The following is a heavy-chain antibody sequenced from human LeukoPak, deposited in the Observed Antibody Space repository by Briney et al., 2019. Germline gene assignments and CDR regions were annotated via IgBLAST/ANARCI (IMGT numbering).Heavy chain of an antibody. V-gene: IGHV4-30-2*01. D-gene: IGHD3-22*01. J-gene: IGHJ4*02. CDR2: IYHSGST. Sequence: NASQTLSLTCTVSGGSISSGGYYWSWIRQPPGKGLEWIGYIYHSGSTYYNPSLKSRVTISVDRSKNQFSLKLSSVTAADTAVYYCARLSYYYDSSGHDYWGQGTLVTVSS. CDR3: ARLSYYYDSSGHDY. CDR1: GGSISSGGYY.